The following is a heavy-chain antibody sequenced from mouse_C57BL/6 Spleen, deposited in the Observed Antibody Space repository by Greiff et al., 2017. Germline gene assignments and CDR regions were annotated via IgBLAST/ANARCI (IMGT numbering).Heavy chain of an antibody. D-gene: IGHD4-1*01. CDR3: ARHAPNWAYYFDY. V-gene: IGHV5-6*01. CDR1: GFTFSSYG. Sequence: EVQGVESGGDLVKPGGSLKLSCAASGFTFSSYGMSWVRQTPDKRLEWVATISSGGSYTYYPDSVKGRFTISRDNAKNTLYLQMSSLKSEDTAMYYCARHAPNWAYYFDYWGQGTTLTVSS. J-gene: IGHJ2*01. CDR2: ISSGGSYT.